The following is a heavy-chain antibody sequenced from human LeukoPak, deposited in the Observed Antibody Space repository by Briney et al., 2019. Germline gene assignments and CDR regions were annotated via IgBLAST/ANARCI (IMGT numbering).Heavy chain of an antibody. D-gene: IGHD3-22*01. Sequence: GGSLRLSCAASGFTFSSYAMNWVRQAPGKGLEWVAVISYDGSNKYYADSVKGRFTISRDNSKNTLYLQMNSLRAEDTAVYYCARDMIVVVISNWVDPWGQGTLVTVSS. CDR2: ISYDGSNK. J-gene: IGHJ5*02. CDR3: ARDMIVVVISNWVDP. V-gene: IGHV3-30*04. CDR1: GFTFSSYA.